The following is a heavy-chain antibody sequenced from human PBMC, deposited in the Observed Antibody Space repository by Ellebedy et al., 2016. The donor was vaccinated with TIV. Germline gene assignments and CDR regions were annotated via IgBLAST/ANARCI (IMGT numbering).Heavy chain of an antibody. V-gene: IGHV3-23*01. CDR1: GLTIRNYV. Sequence: GESLKISCVASGLTIRNYVMNWVRQAPGRGLELVSGVTGRGGTIYTDSVKGRFTISRDDSKNTLYLQMNGLRAEDTAVYYCAKNLAADSAGGYCYFDSWGQGTLVTVSS. CDR3: AKNLAADSAGGYCYFDS. D-gene: IGHD2-21*02. CDR2: VTGRGGTI. J-gene: IGHJ4*02.